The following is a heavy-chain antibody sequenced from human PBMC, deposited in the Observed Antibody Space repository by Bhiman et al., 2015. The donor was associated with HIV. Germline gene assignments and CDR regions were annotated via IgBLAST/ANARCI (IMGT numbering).Heavy chain of an antibody. J-gene: IGHJ5*02. D-gene: IGHD4-17*01. CDR2: IYSGGST. Sequence: VQLVDSGGGVVQPGRSLRLFCAVSGFTFSSYTMHWVRQAPGKGLEWVSVIYSGGSTYYAESVKGRFIISRDKSKNTLSLQMNSLTAEDTGVFYCAGDSDDGDYLFSWGQGTLVTVSS. CDR3: AGDSDDGDYLFS. V-gene: IGHV3-66*01. CDR1: GFTFSSYT.